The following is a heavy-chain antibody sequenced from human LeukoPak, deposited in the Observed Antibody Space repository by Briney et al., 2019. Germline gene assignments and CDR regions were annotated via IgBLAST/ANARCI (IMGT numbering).Heavy chain of an antibody. CDR3: ARDHNMVRGVIIRGFGYFDY. D-gene: IGHD3-10*01. CDR2: ISYDGSNK. CDR1: GFTFSSYA. Sequence: GGSLRLSCAASGFTFSSYAIHWVRQAPGKGLEWVAVISYDGSNKYYADSVKGRFTISRDNSKNTLYLQMNSLRAEDTAVYYCARDHNMVRGVIIRGFGYFDYWGQGTLVTVSS. J-gene: IGHJ4*02. V-gene: IGHV3-30-3*01.